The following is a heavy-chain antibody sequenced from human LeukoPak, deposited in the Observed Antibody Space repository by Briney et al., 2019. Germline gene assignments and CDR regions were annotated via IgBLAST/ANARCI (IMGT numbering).Heavy chain of an antibody. V-gene: IGHV4-59*01. Sequence: SETLSLTCTVSGGSISSYYWSWIRQPPGKGLEWIGYIYYSGSTNYNPSLKSRVTISVDTSKNQFSLKLSSVTAAGTAVYYCARTSIIATPYYFDYWGQGTLITVSS. J-gene: IGHJ4*02. CDR2: IYYSGST. D-gene: IGHD1-26*01. CDR3: ARTSIIATPYYFDY. CDR1: GGSISSYY.